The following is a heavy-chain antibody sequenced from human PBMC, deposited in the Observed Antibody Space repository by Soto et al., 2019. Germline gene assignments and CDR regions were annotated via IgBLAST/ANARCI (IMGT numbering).Heavy chain of an antibody. V-gene: IGHV3-11*05. CDR2: ISSSSSDI. D-gene: IGHD3-3*01. J-gene: IGHJ5*01. CDR1: GFTFNGYY. CDR3: ARGDRVAEP. Sequence: GGSLRLSCVASGFTFNGYYMSWIRQAPGKGPEWVSYISSSSSDINYADSVKGRFTTSRDNAKNSLHLQMNSLRAEDTAVYYCARGDRVAEPWGQGTLVTVSS.